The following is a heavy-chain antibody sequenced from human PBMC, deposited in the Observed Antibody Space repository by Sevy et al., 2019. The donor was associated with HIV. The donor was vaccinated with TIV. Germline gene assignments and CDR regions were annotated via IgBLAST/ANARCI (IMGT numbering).Heavy chain of an antibody. V-gene: IGHV4-34*01. CDR2: INHREVT. CDR3: VRFDTKIKIFGVPRGAC. J-gene: IGHJ4*02. CDR1: GGSFSDFY. Sequence: SETLSLTCTVYGGSFSDFYWNWIRQSPGKGLEWIGEINHREVTNYNPSLKSRATISADASNRQFSLKLTSVTAADTAVYYCVRFDTKIKIFGVPRGACWGPGTLVTVSS. D-gene: IGHD3-3*01.